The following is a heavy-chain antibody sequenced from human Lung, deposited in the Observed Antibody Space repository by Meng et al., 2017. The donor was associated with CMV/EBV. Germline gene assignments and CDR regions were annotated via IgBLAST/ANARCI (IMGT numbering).Heavy chain of an antibody. V-gene: IGHV5-51*01. CDR2: VYPGDSDM. CDR1: GYTFTKYW. CDR3: ARRGEDSSLPDYYFYGMDV. Sequence: EXXKISXKGSGYTFTKYWIGWVRQMPGKGLEWMGIVYPGDSDMRYSPSFQGQVTISADKSINTAYLQWSSLKASDSAMYYCARRGEDSSLPDYYFYGMDVWXQGTXVTVSS. D-gene: IGHD6-6*01. J-gene: IGHJ6*02.